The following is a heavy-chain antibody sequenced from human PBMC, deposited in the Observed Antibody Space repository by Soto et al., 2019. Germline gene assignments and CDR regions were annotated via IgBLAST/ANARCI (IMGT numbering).Heavy chain of an antibody. CDR3: AKASAGAWPSYFGS. Sequence: GGSVRISCVASGFSFNTYVMSSVSQAPGMGLKWVSAIRSNTAITHYPDFMRGRFTISRVNSENTIFLQMHSLRVEDSAVYFCAKASAGAWPSYFGSWGKGALVTFSS. CDR2: IRSNTAIT. CDR1: GFSFNTYV. V-gene: IGHV3-23*01. D-gene: IGHD5-12*01. J-gene: IGHJ4*02.